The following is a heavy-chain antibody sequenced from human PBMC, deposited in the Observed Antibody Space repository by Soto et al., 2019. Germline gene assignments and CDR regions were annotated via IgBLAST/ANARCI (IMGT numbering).Heavy chain of an antibody. Sequence: EVQLLESGGGLIQPGGSLRLSCSASGFSFSSYAMMWVRQAPGKGLEWVSVISGRGGSSYFADSAKGRFTISRDNSKNMLYLEMNSLRAEDTAIYFCAKGSSEDSAAVDYWGQGTLVIVSS. V-gene: IGHV3-23*01. CDR1: GFSFSSYA. J-gene: IGHJ4*02. CDR3: AKGSSEDSAAVDY. D-gene: IGHD1-26*01. CDR2: ISGRGGSS.